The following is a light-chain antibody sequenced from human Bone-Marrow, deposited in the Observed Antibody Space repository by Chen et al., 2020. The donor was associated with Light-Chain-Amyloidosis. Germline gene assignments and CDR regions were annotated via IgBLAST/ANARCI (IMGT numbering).Light chain of an antibody. CDR2: EED. CDR3: QSYQGSSQGV. V-gene: IGLV6-57*01. CDR1: SGSIATNY. J-gene: IGLJ3*02. Sequence: NFMLTQPHSVSESPGKTVIISCTRSSGSIATNYVQWYQQRPGSSPTSVSYEEDQRPSGVPDPFSGSIDRSSNSASLTISRLKTEDEADYYCQSYQGSSQGVFGGGTKLTVL.